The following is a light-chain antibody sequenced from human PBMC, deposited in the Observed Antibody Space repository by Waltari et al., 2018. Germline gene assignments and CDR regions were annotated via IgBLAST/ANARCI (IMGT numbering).Light chain of an antibody. Sequence: QSALTQPASVSGSPGQSITISCPGTSRAVGGYHYPSWYQHHPGKAPKVVIFDVSYRPSGVSNRFSASKSGNTASLTISGLQAEDEADYYCTSYTSSHGLVFGTGTKVTVL. J-gene: IGLJ1*01. V-gene: IGLV2-14*03. CDR1: SRAVGGYHY. CDR3: TSYTSSHGLV. CDR2: DVS.